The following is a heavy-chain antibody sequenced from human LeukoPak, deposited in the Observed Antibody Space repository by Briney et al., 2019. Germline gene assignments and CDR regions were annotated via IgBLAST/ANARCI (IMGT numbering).Heavy chain of an antibody. CDR2: ISGSGGNT. CDR1: GFTFSSYA. J-gene: IGHJ4*02. V-gene: IGHV3-23*01. CDR3: ARSRNRFDDY. Sequence: PGGSLRLSCAASGFTFSSYAMSWVRQAPGKGLEWVSTISGSGGNTYYADSVKGRFTLSRDNSKNTLYLQMNSLRAEDTAVYFCARSRNRFDDYWGQGALVTVSS.